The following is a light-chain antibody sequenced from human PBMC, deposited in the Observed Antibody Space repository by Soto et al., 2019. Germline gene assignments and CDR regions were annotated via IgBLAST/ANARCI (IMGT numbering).Light chain of an antibody. CDR3: QQYYQWPSYT. Sequence: EIVMTQSPLPLSASPGERAIFSCRASQSVGSNIAWDQPTPGQSPRLLVYDASTRATAIPARFSGSGSGTEFTLTISTLQPEDLAVSYCQQYYQWPSYTFGQGTKVDI. J-gene: IGKJ2*01. CDR1: QSVGSN. CDR2: DAS. V-gene: IGKV3-15*01.